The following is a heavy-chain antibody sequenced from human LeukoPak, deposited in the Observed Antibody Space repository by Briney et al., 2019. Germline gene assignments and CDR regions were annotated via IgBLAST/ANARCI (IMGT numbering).Heavy chain of an antibody. J-gene: IGHJ4*02. CDR1: GFTFSSYA. CDR2: ISGSGGST. D-gene: IGHD3-3*01. V-gene: IGHV3-23*01. CDR3: AKAQNDFWSGYYHLFDY. Sequence: GGSLRLSCAASGFTFSSYAMSWVRQAPRRGLEWGSAISGSGGSTYNADSVKGRFTISRDNSKNTLYLQMNSLRAEDTAVYYCAKAQNDFWSGYYHLFDYWGQGTLVTVSS.